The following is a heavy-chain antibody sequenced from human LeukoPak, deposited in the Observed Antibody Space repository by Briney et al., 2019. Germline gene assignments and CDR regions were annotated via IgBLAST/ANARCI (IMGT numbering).Heavy chain of an antibody. CDR1: GYTFTGYY. J-gene: IGHJ5*02. D-gene: IGHD6-19*01. V-gene: IGHV1-2*02. Sequence: ASVTVSCKASGYTFTGYYMHWVRQAPGQGLEWMGWINPNSGGTNYGQKFQGRVTMTRDTSISTAYMELSRLRSDDTAVYYCARDGLGAVAGGNNWFDPWGQGTLVTVSS. CDR3: ARDGLGAVAGGNNWFDP. CDR2: INPNSGGT.